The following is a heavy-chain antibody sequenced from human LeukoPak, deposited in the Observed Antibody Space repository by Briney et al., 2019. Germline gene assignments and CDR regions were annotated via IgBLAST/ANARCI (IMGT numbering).Heavy chain of an antibody. CDR2: IYYSGST. Sequence: PSETLSLTCTVSGGSISSYYWSWIRQPPGKGLEWIGYIYYSGSTNYNPSLKSRVTISVDTSKNQFSLKLSSVTAADTAVYYCARLPTDSSGPYYYYYMDVWGKGTTVTVSS. J-gene: IGHJ6*03. V-gene: IGHV4-59*08. CDR3: ARLPTDSSGPYYYYYMDV. CDR1: GGSISSYY. D-gene: IGHD3-22*01.